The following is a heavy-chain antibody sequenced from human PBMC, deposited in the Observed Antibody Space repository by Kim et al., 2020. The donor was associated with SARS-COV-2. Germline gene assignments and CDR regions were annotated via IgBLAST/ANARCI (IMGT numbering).Heavy chain of an antibody. CDR1: GFTFSSYG. CDR2: ISYDGSNK. D-gene: IGHD3-16*01. Sequence: GGSLRLSCAASGFTFSSYGMHWVRQAPGKGLEWVAGISYDGSNKYYADSVKGRFTISRDNSKNTLYLQMNSLRAEDTAVYYCAKDLGAAGYFDYWGQGTLVTVSS. V-gene: IGHV3-30*18. CDR3: AKDLGAAGYFDY. J-gene: IGHJ4*02.